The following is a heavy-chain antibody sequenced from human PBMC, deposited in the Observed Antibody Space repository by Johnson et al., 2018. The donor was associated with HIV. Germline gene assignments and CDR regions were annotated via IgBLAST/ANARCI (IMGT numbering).Heavy chain of an antibody. Sequence: VQLVESGGGVVQPGRSLRLSCAASGFTFSSYAMSWVRQAPGKGLEWVSAISGSGGSTYYADSVKGQFTISRDNSKNTLYLQMNSLRAEDTAVYYCAKSVRYNFWSGYQGDDAFDIWGQVTMVTVSS. V-gene: IGHV3-23*04. CDR2: ISGSGGST. CDR3: AKSVRYNFWSGYQGDDAFDI. J-gene: IGHJ3*02. D-gene: IGHD3-3*01. CDR1: GFTFSSYA.